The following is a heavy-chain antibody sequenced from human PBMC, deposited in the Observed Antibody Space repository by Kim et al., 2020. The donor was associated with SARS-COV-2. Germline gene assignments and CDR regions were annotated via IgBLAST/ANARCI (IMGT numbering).Heavy chain of an antibody. D-gene: IGHD6-19*01. Sequence: GGSLRLSCAASGFTFSSYAMSWVRQAPGKGLEWVSVIYSGGSSTYYADSVKGRFTISRDNSKNTLYLQMNSLRAEDTAVYYCAKDRFRRNSSGWYEGLRPYYFDYWGQGTLVTVSS. CDR3: AKDRFRRNSSGWYEGLRPYYFDY. CDR1: GFTFSSYA. CDR2: IYSGGSST. J-gene: IGHJ4*02. V-gene: IGHV3-23*03.